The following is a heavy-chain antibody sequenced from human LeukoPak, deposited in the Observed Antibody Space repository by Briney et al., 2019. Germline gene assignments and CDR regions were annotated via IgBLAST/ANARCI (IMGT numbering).Heavy chain of an antibody. CDR1: GYTFTSYG. Sequence: ASVKVSCKASGYTFTSYGISWVRQAPGQGLEWMGWISAYNGNTNYAQKLQGRVTMTTDTSTSTDYMELRSLRSDDTAVYYCARGGPWEMATIPPIDYWGQGTLVTVSS. CDR3: ARGGPWEMATIPPIDY. V-gene: IGHV1-18*01. CDR2: ISAYNGNT. D-gene: IGHD5-24*01. J-gene: IGHJ4*02.